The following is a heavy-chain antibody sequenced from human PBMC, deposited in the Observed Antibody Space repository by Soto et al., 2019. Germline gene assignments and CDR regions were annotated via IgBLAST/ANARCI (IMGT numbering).Heavy chain of an antibody. CDR2: IDYSGNT. V-gene: IGHV4-59*01. CDR1: GGSISSYY. J-gene: IGHJ4*02. D-gene: IGHD3-22*01. Sequence: SETLSLTCAVSGGSISSYYWTWIRQPPGKRLEWIGYIDYSGNTNYNPSLKSRVTISVDTSKNQFSLKLASVTAADTAVYYCAREGGGYLFDYWGQGTLVTVSS. CDR3: AREGGGYLFDY.